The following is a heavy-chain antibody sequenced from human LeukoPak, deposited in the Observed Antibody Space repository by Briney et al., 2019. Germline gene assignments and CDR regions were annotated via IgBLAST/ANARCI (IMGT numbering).Heavy chain of an antibody. D-gene: IGHD4-17*01. CDR1: EFAFSSYG. CDR3: ARDLYGAADL. V-gene: IGHV3-64*02. CDR2: ISGNGGST. Sequence: GGSLRLSCAASEFAFSSYGIHWVRQAPGKVLEYVSAISGNGGSTFYADSVKGRFTISRDNSKNTVYLQIGSLRPEDMAVYYCARDLYGAADLWGQGTLVTVSS. J-gene: IGHJ5*02.